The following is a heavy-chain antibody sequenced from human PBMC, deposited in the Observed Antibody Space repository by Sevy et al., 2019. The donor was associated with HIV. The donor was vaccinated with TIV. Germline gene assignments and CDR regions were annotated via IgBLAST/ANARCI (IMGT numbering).Heavy chain of an antibody. Sequence: GGSLRLSCAASGFTFSSYAMSWVRQAPGKGLEWVSAISGSGGSTYYADSVKGRFTISRENSKNTLYLQMNSLSAADTAVYYCAKDSCSGGSCYLVNWFDPWGQGTLVTVSS. CDR1: GFTFSSYA. CDR2: ISGSGGST. J-gene: IGHJ5*02. CDR3: AKDSCSGGSCYLVNWFDP. D-gene: IGHD2-15*01. V-gene: IGHV3-23*01.